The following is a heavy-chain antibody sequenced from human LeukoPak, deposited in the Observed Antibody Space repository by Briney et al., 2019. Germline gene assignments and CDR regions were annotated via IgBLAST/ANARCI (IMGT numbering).Heavy chain of an antibody. V-gene: IGHV4-39*01. CDR1: GGSISSSSYY. CDR3: ARLNPYCSGTSCYTY. D-gene: IGHD2-2*02. CDR2: IYYSGST. J-gene: IGHJ4*02. Sequence: PSETLSLTCTVSGGSISSSSYYWGWIRQPPGKGLEWIGSIYYSGSTYYNPSLKSRVTISVDTSKNQFSLKLSSVTAADTAVYYCARLNPYCSGTSCYTYWGQGTLVTVSS.